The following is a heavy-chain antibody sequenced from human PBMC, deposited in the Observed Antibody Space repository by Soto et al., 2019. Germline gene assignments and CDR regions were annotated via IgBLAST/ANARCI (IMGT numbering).Heavy chain of an antibody. D-gene: IGHD5-18*01. Sequence: PSETLSLTCTVSGGSINSYYWSWIRKPPGKGLEWIGYIYYSGSTNYNPSLKSRATISVDTSKNQFTLKLNSVTAADTAVYYCARDHPHSYGVYYFDYWGQGTPVTVS. J-gene: IGHJ4*02. CDR2: IYYSGST. CDR1: GGSINSYY. CDR3: ARDHPHSYGVYYFDY. V-gene: IGHV4-59*01.